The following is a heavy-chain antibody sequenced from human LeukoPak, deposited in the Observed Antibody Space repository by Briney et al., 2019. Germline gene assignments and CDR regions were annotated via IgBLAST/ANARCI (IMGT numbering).Heavy chain of an antibody. CDR2: IDPSDSYT. J-gene: IGHJ3*02. Sequence: GESLRISCKGSGYSFTSYWISWVRQMPGKGLEWMGRIDPSDSYTNYSPSFQGHVTISADKSISTAYLQWSSLKASDTAMYYCARHSLLWFGKLGDAFDIWGQGTMVTVSS. CDR3: ARHSLLWFGKLGDAFDI. D-gene: IGHD3-10*01. V-gene: IGHV5-10-1*01. CDR1: GYSFTSYW.